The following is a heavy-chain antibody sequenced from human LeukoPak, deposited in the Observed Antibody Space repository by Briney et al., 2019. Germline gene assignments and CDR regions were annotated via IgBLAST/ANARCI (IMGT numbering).Heavy chain of an antibody. CDR3: ARDKFDYSGYFDAFDL. V-gene: IGHV1-46*01. CDR1: GYTFTTYY. CDR2: IKPSGGST. Sequence: ASVKVSCKASGYTFTTYYMHWVRQAPGQWLEWMGIIKPSGGSTSYAQKFQGRVSMTRDTSTSTVYMELSSLRSEDTALYYCARDKFDYSGYFDAFDLWGQGTMVTVSS. D-gene: IGHD4-4*01. J-gene: IGHJ3*01.